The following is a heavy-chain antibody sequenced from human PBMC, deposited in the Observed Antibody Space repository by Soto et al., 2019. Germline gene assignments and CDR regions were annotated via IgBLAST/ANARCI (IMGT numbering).Heavy chain of an antibody. Sequence: SETLSLTCIVFGGSISSYYWSWIRQPPGKGLEWIGYVYYSGTTKYNPSLKSRVSISVDRSKNQFFLKLSSVTAADTAVYYCASSSSSWYYYYMDLWGKGTTVTVSS. V-gene: IGHV4-59*08. D-gene: IGHD6-6*01. CDR1: GGSISSYY. CDR3: ASSSSSWYYYYMDL. J-gene: IGHJ6*03. CDR2: VYYSGTT.